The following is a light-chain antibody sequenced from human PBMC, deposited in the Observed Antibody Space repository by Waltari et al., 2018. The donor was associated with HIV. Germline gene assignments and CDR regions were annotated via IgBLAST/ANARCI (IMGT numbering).Light chain of an antibody. CDR1: RTIVYSSDNRNC. CDR2: GAS. Sequence: DIVMTQSPNSLAVSLGERATINCRSSRTIVYSSDNRNCLAWYQQKPGQPPKVHIYGASTRASGVTDRFSGSGSGTNFSVTISTRQPDDVALYYCQQYYSLGPTFGGGTKVEIK. J-gene: IGKJ4*01. CDR3: QQYYSLGPT. V-gene: IGKV4-1*01.